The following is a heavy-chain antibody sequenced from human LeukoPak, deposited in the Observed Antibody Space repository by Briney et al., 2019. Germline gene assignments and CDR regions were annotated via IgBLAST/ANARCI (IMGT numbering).Heavy chain of an antibody. J-gene: IGHJ4*02. CDR3: ARAYRLYSGGRFDY. D-gene: IGHD2-21*01. CDR1: GGTFSSYA. Sequence: ASVKVSCKASGGTFSSYAISWVRQAPGQGLEWMGGIIPIFGTANYAQKFQGRVTITADESTSTAYMELSSLRSEDTAVYYCARAYRLYSGGRFDYWGQGTLVTVSS. V-gene: IGHV1-69*13. CDR2: IIPIFGTA.